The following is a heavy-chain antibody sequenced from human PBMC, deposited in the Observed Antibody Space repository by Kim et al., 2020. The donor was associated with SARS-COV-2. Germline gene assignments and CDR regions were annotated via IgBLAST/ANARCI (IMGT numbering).Heavy chain of an antibody. D-gene: IGHD6-13*01. Sequence: GGSLRLSCAASGFTFSDYAIYWVRQASGKGLEWVGGIRSKANSYATAYDVSVKGRFIISRDDSKNTAYMQMNSVKTEDTAIYYCTRAPPYGISWWDAVDIWGQGKLVTASS. V-gene: IGHV3-73*01. J-gene: IGHJ3*02. CDR1: GFTFSDYA. CDR2: IRSKANSYAT. CDR3: TRAPPYGISWWDAVDI.